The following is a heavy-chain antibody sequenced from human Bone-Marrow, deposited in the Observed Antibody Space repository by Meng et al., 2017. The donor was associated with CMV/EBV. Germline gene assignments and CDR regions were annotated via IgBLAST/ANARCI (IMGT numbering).Heavy chain of an antibody. Sequence: GESLKISCKGSGYSFPSYWIGWVRQMPGKGLEWMGMIYPADSDVRYSPSFQGQVTISADKSISTAYLQWSSLKASDTAMYYCASFHGSGGRPPLYWGQGTLVTVSS. D-gene: IGHD6-19*01. CDR3: ASFHGSGGRPPLY. J-gene: IGHJ4*02. V-gene: IGHV5-51*01. CDR2: IYPADSDV. CDR1: GYSFPSYW.